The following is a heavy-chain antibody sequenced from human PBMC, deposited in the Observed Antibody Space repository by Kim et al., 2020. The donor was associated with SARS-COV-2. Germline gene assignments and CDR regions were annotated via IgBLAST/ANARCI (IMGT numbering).Heavy chain of an antibody. Sequence: SETLSLTCTVSGGSISSSSYYWGWIRQPPGKGLEWIGSIYYSGSTYYNPSLKSRVTISVDTSKNQFSLKLSSVTAADTAVYYCARLRPNYYDSSGYPNWFDPWGQGTLVTVSS. J-gene: IGHJ5*02. D-gene: IGHD3-22*01. CDR1: GGSISSSSYY. CDR2: IYYSGST. CDR3: ARLRPNYYDSSGYPNWFDP. V-gene: IGHV4-39*01.